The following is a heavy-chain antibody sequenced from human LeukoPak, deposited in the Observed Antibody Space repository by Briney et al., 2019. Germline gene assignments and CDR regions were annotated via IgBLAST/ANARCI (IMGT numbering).Heavy chain of an antibody. V-gene: IGHV4-28*03. CDR1: GYSISSNNW. CDR3: AREQDCGGDCYLFDY. D-gene: IGHD2-21*02. Sequence: SDTLSLTCAVSGYSISSNNWWGWIRQPPGKGLEWIGYIYYSGYTYYNPSLKSRVTMSVDTSKNQFSLKLSSVTAADTAVYYCAREQDCGGDCYLFDYWGQGTLVTVSS. CDR2: IYYSGYT. J-gene: IGHJ4*02.